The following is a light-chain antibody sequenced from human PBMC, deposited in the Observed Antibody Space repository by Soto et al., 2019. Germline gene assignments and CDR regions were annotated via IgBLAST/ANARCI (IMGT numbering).Light chain of an antibody. CDR2: EVS. J-gene: IGLJ3*02. CDR1: SSDIGLYNY. CDR3: RSYAGDINFDV. Sequence: QSALTQPPSASGSPGQSVTISCAGTSSDIGLYNYVSWYQHHPGKAPRLIIYEVSKRPSGVPDRFSGSKSGNTASLTVSGLHAEDEADYYCRSYAGDINFDVFGGGTKLTVL. V-gene: IGLV2-8*01.